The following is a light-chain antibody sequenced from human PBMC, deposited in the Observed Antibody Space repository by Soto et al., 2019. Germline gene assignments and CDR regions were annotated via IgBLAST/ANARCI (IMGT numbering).Light chain of an antibody. CDR1: SSDVGGYKY. CDR3: SSYTSRTTVL. Sequence: QSALTQPASVSGSPGQSITISFTGTSSDVGGYKYVSWYQQHPDKAPKLLIYEVSNRPSGVSTRFSGSKSGNTASLTISGLQSEDEADYYCSSYTSRTTVLFGGGTKVTVL. J-gene: IGLJ2*01. CDR2: EVS. V-gene: IGLV2-14*01.